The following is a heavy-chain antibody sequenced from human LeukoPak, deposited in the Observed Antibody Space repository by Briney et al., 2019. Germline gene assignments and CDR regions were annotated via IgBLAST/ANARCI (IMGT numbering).Heavy chain of an antibody. J-gene: IGHJ4*02. V-gene: IGHV1-8*01. CDR2: VNPNSGHT. CDR1: GYTFTSYD. Sequence: GASVKVSCKASGYTFTSYDINWVRQAPGQGLEWMGWVNPNSGHTGYAQKFQGRVTMTRNTSINTAYMELSSLRSEDTAVYYCARGAPGSYCSGGSCPYFDYWGQGTLVSVSS. D-gene: IGHD2-15*01. CDR3: ARGAPGSYCSGGSCPYFDY.